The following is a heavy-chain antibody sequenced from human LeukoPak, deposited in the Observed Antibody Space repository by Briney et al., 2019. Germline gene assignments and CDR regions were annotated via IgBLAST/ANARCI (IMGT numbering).Heavy chain of an antibody. Sequence: SETLSLTCAVYGGSFSGYYWSWIRQPPGKGLEWLGEINHSGSTNYNPSLKSRVTISVDTSKNQFSLKVSSVTAADTAVYYCGRSYYDYVWGSDRFHYFDYWGQGTLVTVSS. J-gene: IGHJ4*02. CDR2: INHSGST. CDR3: GRSYYDYVWGSDRFHYFDY. D-gene: IGHD3-16*02. V-gene: IGHV4-34*01. CDR1: GGSFSGYY.